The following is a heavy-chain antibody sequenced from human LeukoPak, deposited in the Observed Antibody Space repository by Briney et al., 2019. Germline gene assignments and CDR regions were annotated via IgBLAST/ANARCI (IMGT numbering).Heavy chain of an antibody. J-gene: IGHJ4*02. CDR3: ARGTGAYYY. V-gene: IGHV3-48*02. D-gene: IGHD3-16*01. Sequence: GGSLRPSCAASGFTFSSYTMTWVRQAPGKGLEWLSCISISGGTIFYADSVKGRFTISRDNAKNSLYLQMNSLRDEDTAVYYCARGTGAYYYWGQGTLVTVSS. CDR2: ISISGGTI. CDR1: GFTFSSYT.